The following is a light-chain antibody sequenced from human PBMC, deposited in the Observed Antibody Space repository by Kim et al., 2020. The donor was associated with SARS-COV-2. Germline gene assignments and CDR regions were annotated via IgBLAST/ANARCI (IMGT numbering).Light chain of an antibody. J-gene: IGKJ4*01. Sequence: VAPGERVTPSCRARESVNTNLAWYKQKRGQAPRRLIYGASTRATGIPARCSGSGSGTEFTLTISSLQSEDVAVYYCQQSYSWPLTFGGGTEVDIK. CDR1: ESVNTN. V-gene: IGKV3-15*01. CDR2: GAS. CDR3: QQSYSWPLT.